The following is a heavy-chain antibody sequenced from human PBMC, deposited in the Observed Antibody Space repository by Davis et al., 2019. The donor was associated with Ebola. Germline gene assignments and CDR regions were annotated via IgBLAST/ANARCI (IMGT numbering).Heavy chain of an antibody. CDR2: ISYDGSNK. D-gene: IGHD3-3*01. CDR1: GFTFSSYG. CDR3: ARDYYDFWSGYYTGDYYYYGMDV. V-gene: IGHV3-30*03. Sequence: GESLKISCAASGFTFSSYGMHWVRQAPGKGLEWVAVISYDGSNKYYADSVKGRFTISRDNSKNTLYLQMNSLRAEDTAVYYCARDYYDFWSGYYTGDYYYYGMDVWGQGTTVTVSS. J-gene: IGHJ6*02.